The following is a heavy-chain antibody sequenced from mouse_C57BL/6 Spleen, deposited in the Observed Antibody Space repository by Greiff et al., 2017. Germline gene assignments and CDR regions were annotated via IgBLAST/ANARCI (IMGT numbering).Heavy chain of an antibody. Sequence: EVKLVESEGGLVQPGSSMKLSCTASGFTFSDYYMAWVRQVPEKGLEWVANINYDGSSTYYLDSLKSRFIISRDNAKNILYLQMSSLKSEDTATYYCARDGEGYSNEYYFDYWGRGTTLTVSS. CDR2: INYDGSST. CDR1: GFTFSDYY. V-gene: IGHV5-16*01. CDR3: ARDGEGYSNEYYFDY. D-gene: IGHD2-5*01. J-gene: IGHJ2*01.